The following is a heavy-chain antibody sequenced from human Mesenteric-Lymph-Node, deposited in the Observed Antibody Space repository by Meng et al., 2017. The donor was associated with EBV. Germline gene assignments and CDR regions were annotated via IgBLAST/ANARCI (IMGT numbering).Heavy chain of an antibody. CDR3: ARGATSVFDL. CDR1: GDSVCSSSAA. CDR2: TYYKSKWYN. Sequence: QVQLQQSGPGLVKPSQTLSLTCVISGDSVCSSSAAWTWIRQSPSRGLEWLGRTYYKSKWYNDYAVFVKSRITINPDTSKNQFSLQLNSVTPEDTAVYYCARGATSVFDLWGRGTLVTVSS. V-gene: IGHV6-1*01. J-gene: IGHJ2*01.